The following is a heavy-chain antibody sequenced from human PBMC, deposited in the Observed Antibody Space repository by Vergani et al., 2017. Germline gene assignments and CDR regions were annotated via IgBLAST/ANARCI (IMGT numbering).Heavy chain of an antibody. CDR3: ARHSTVEWLVKLGWIAP. J-gene: IGHJ5*02. D-gene: IGHD6-19*01. V-gene: IGHV4-39*01. CDR2: IYYSGST. CDR1: GASIRSSNYY. Sequence: QLQLQESGPGLVKPSATLSLTCSVSGASIRSSNYYWGWIRQPPGKGLEWIASIYYSGSTYYNPPLKRRVTISVDTSKNQFSLKLSSVTAADPAVYFCARHSTVEWLVKLGWIAPWGQGILVTVSS.